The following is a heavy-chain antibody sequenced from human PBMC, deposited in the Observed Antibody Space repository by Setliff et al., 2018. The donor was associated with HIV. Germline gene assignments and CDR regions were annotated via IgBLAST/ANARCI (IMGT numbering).Heavy chain of an antibody. CDR1: GRSFSGYY. D-gene: IGHD6-13*01. CDR3: ARGRGSSSSWPIDY. Sequence: PSETLSLTCAVYGRSFSGYYWNWIRQSPGKGLEWIGEINHSGGTNYNPSLKSRVTISIDTSKNQFSLKLSSVTAADTAVYFCARGRGSSSSWPIDYWGQGTLVTSPQ. J-gene: IGHJ4*02. CDR2: INHSGGT. V-gene: IGHV4-34*01.